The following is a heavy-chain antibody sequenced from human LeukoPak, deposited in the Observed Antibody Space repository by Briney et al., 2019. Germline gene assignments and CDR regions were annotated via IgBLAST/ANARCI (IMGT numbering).Heavy chain of an antibody. V-gene: IGHV4-30-4*01. CDR3: ATIVATGAGAFDI. Sequence: KPSETLSLTCTVSGGSISSSSYYWSWIRQPPGKGLEWIGYIYYSGSTYYNPSLKSRVTISVDTSKNQFSLKLSSVTAADTAVYYCATIVATGAGAFDIWGQGTMVTVSS. CDR1: GGSISSSSYY. J-gene: IGHJ3*02. D-gene: IGHD5-12*01. CDR2: IYYSGST.